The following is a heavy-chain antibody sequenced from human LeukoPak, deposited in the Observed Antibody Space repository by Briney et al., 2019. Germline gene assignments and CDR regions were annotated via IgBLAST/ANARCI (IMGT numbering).Heavy chain of an antibody. CDR2: IYTSGST. CDR3: ARDQWSGGSKTIHSWFDP. D-gene: IGHD2-15*01. CDR1: GGSISSYY. Sequence: PSETLSLTCTVSGGSISSYYWSWIRQPAGKELEWIGRIYTSGSTNYNPSLKSRVTMSVDTSKNQFSLKLSSVTAADTAVYYCARDQWSGGSKTIHSWFDPWGQGTLVTVSS. J-gene: IGHJ5*02. V-gene: IGHV4-4*07.